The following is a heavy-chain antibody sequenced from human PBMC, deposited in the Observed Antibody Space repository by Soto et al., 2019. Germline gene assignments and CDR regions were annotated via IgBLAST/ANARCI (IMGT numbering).Heavy chain of an antibody. D-gene: IGHD3-10*01. V-gene: IGHV4-34*01. CDR1: GGSFSGYY. J-gene: IGHJ5*02. CDR2: INHRGST. Sequence: SETLSLTWAVYGGSFSGYYWSWIRQPPGKGREWIGEINHRGSTDYNPSLKSRVTLSVDTSKNQFSLKLRFVTAADTAVYYCARGLGLRFGEHTNWFDPWGQGILVTVSS. CDR3: ARGLGLRFGEHTNWFDP.